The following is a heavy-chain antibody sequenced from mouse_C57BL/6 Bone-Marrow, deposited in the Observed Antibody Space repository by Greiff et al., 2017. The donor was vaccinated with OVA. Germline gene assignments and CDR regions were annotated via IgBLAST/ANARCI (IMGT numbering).Heavy chain of an antibody. CDR1: GYTFTSYG. Sequence: QVQLQPSGAELARPGASVKLSCKASGYTFTSYGLRWVTPRPGQGLEWIGEIYPRSGNTYYNEKFKGKATLTADKSSSTAYMELRSLTSEDSAVYFCARGLRRFAYWGQGTLVTVSA. CDR2: IYPRSGNT. CDR3: ARGLRRFAY. D-gene: IGHD2-4*01. J-gene: IGHJ3*01. V-gene: IGHV1-81*01.